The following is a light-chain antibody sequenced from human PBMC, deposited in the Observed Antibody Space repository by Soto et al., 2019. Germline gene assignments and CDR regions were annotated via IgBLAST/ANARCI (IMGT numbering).Light chain of an antibody. CDR1: QRVSSN. J-gene: IGKJ3*01. V-gene: IGKV3-15*01. Sequence: EIVMTQSPATLSVSPGERATLSCRASQRVSSNLAWYPQKPGQAPMLLIYGASTRATGIPARFSGSGSGKEFTLTISSLQSEDFAFYYCQQDNNWPPEGATFGPGTKVDIK. CDR2: GAS. CDR3: QQDNNWPPEGAT.